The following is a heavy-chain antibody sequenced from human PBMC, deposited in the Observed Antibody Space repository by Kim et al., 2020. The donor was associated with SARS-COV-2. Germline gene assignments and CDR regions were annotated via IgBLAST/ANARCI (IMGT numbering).Heavy chain of an antibody. CDR3: ARRGYDFWSGYEDEFDY. D-gene: IGHD3-3*01. J-gene: IGHJ4*02. V-gene: IGHV5-10-1*01. Sequence: FQGHVTISADKSISTAYLQWSSLKASDTAMYYCARRGYDFWSGYEDEFDYWGQGTLVTVSS.